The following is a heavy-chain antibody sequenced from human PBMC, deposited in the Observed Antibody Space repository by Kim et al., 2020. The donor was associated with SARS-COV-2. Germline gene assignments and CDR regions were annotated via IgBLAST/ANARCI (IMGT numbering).Heavy chain of an antibody. CDR3: ARDRSSWYSIDAFDI. D-gene: IGHD6-13*01. CDR2: INSDGSST. CDR1: GFTFSSYW. J-gene: IGHJ3*02. V-gene: IGHV3-74*01. Sequence: GGSLRLSCAASGFTFSSYWMHWVRQAPGKGLVWVSRINSDGSSTSYADSVKGRFTISRDNAKNTLYLQMNSLRAEDTAVYYCARDRSSWYSIDAFDIWGQGTMVTVSS.